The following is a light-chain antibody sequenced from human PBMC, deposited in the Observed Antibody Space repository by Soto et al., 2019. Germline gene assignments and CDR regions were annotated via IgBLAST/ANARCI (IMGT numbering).Light chain of an antibody. J-gene: IGLJ1*01. CDR1: SSDVGSYYR. Sequence: QSALTQPASGSGSPGQSITISCTGTSSDVGSYYRVSWYQQRPGKAPELMISDDIKRPSGVSDRFSGSKSGNTASLRISGLQAEDEADYYCCSYADSATYVFGTGTKLTVL. CDR2: DDI. V-gene: IGLV2-23*01. CDR3: CSYADSATYV.